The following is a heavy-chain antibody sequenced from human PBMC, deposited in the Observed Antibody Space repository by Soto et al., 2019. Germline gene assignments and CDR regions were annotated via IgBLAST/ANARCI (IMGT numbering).Heavy chain of an antibody. V-gene: IGHV4-59*01. CDR2: VYNSGST. CDR1: GGSISSNY. D-gene: IGHD6-13*01. CDR3: ASCRREAVAGYNLDN. Sequence: NPSETLSLTCTVSGGSISSNYWSWIRQPPGKGLEWIGHVYNSGSTNYNPSLKSRVTILADTSKSQFSLKVNSMTAADTAVYYCASCRREAVAGYNLDNWGQGILVTVSS. J-gene: IGHJ4*02.